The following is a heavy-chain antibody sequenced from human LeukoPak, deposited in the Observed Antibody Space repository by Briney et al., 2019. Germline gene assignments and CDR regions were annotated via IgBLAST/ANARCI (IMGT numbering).Heavy chain of an antibody. V-gene: IGHV3-53*01. Sequence: GGSLRLSCAASGFTVSSDYMTWVRQAPGKGLEWVSGIFADGGTSWDSRIYGDGGTSYADSVKGRFTISRDISKNTLYLQMNSLRAEDTAVYYCATPLTGLNYWGQGTLVTVSS. D-gene: IGHD1-14*01. CDR1: GFTVSSDY. J-gene: IGHJ4*02. CDR2: IFADGGTSWDSRIYGDGGT. CDR3: ATPLTGLNY.